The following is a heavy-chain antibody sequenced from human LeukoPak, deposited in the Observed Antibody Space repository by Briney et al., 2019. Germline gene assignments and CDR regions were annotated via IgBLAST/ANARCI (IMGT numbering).Heavy chain of an antibody. CDR1: GFTFSSYE. D-gene: IGHD6-13*01. Sequence: GGSLRLSCAASGFTFSSYEMNWVRQAPGKGLEGVSYISSSGSTIYYADSVKGRFTISRDNAKNSLYLQMNSLRAEDTAVYYCAREGFSSSWYVSKVFDYWGQGTLVTVSS. CDR2: ISSSGSTI. CDR3: AREGFSSSWYVSKVFDY. V-gene: IGHV3-48*03. J-gene: IGHJ4*02.